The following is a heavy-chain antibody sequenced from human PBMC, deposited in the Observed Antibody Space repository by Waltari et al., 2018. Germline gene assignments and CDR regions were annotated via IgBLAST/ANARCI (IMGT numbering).Heavy chain of an antibody. J-gene: IGHJ3*01. Sequence: QLQLQESGPGLVKPSETLSLTCSVSGGSITNTKHYWGWIRQPPGQGLEWIGTMSYLGATYSSPSLKSRVTISRDTSTNQLSLELGSVTAADTAMYYCATYIGASVGTAAFDVWGQGTMVTVSS. CDR1: GGSITNTKHY. V-gene: IGHV4-39*01. CDR2: MSYLGAT. CDR3: ATYIGASVGTAAFDV. D-gene: IGHD5-12*01.